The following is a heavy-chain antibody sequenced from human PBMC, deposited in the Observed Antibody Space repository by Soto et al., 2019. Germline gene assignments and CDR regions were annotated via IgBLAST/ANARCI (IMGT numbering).Heavy chain of an antibody. D-gene: IGHD2-15*01. CDR3: ARGYCSGGSCTGNWFDP. CDR2: INHSGST. V-gene: IGHV4-34*01. CDR1: GGSFSGYY. Sequence: SETLSLTCAVYGGSFSGYYWSWIRQPPGKGLEWIGEINHSGSTNYNPSLKSRVTISVDTSKNQFPLKLSSVTAADTAVYYCARGYCSGGSCTGNWFDPWGQGTLVTVSS. J-gene: IGHJ5*02.